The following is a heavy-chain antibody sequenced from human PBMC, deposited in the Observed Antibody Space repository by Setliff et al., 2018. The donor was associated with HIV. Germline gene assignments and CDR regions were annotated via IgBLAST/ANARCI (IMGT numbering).Heavy chain of an antibody. CDR3: ATDPTYSSGSPDI. CDR1: GGNLDSFV. D-gene: IGHD6-19*01. J-gene: IGHJ3*02. CDR2: TTPVIGRP. Sequence: SVKVSCKASGGNLDSFVISWVRQASGQGLEWMGGTTPVIGRPTYAPRFHGRVTITAERSTNTAYMEMTSLTSDDTAVYYCATDPTYSSGSPDIWGQGTMVTVS. V-gene: IGHV1-69*10.